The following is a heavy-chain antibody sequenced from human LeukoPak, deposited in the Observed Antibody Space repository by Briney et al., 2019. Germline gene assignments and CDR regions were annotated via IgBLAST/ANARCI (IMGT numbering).Heavy chain of an antibody. CDR3: ARDRGRGYFDY. CDR1: GYSISSGYY. J-gene: IGHJ4*02. Sequence: KPSETLSLTCAVSGYSISSGYYWGWIRQPPGKGLEWIGSIYHSGSTYYNPSLKSRVTISVDTSKNQFSLKLSSVTAADTAVYYCARDRGRGYFDYWGQGTLVTVSS. D-gene: IGHD2-15*01. CDR2: IYHSGST. V-gene: IGHV4-38-2*02.